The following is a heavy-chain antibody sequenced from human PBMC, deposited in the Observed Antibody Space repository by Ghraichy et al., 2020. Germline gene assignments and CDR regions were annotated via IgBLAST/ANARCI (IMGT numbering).Heavy chain of an antibody. CDR1: GYSISSGYY. V-gene: IGHV4-38-2*01. J-gene: IGHJ4*02. Sequence: SETLSLTCAVSGYSISSGYYWGWIRQPPGKGLEWIGSIYHSGSTYYNPSLKSRVTISVDTSKNQFSLKLSSVTAADTAVYYCARGYYYDSHGFDYWGQGTLVTVSS. CDR2: IYHSGST. CDR3: ARGYYYDSHGFDY. D-gene: IGHD3-22*01.